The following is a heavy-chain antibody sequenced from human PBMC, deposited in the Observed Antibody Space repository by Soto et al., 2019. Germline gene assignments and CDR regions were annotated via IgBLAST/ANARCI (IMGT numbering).Heavy chain of an antibody. Sequence: GGSLRLSCAASGFTFSSYAMHWVRQAPGKGLEWVAVISYDGSNKYYADSVKGRFTISRDNSKNTLYLQMNSLRAEDTAVYYCARGPVGMSSGWFVWAEYFQHWGQGTLVTVSS. CDR3: ARGPVGMSSGWFVWAEYFQH. J-gene: IGHJ1*01. CDR1: GFTFSSYA. V-gene: IGHV3-30-3*01. CDR2: ISYDGSNK. D-gene: IGHD6-19*01.